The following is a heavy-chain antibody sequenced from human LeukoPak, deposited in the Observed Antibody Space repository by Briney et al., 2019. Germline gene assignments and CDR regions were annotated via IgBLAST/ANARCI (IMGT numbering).Heavy chain of an antibody. CDR3: ATTHRYCTNGVCSHYIDY. V-gene: IGHV3-23*01. Sequence: GGSLRLSCAASGFTFSSYAMSWVRQAPGKGLEWVSAISGSGGSTYYADSVKGRFTISRDNSKNTLYLQMNSLRAEDTAVYYCATTHRYCTNGVCSHYIDYWGQGTLVTVSS. CDR1: GFTFSSYA. J-gene: IGHJ4*02. CDR2: ISGSGGST. D-gene: IGHD2-8*01.